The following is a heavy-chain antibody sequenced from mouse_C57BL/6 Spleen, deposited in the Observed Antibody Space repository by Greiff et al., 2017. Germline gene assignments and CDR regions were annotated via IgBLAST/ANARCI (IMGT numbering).Heavy chain of an antibody. CDR2: IWSGGST. J-gene: IGHJ4*01. V-gene: IGHV2-2*01. Sequence: VQGVESGPGLVQPSQSLSITCTVSGFSLTSYGVHWVRQSPGKGLEWLGVIWSGGSTDYNAAFISRLSISKDNSKSQVFFKMNSLQADDTAIYYCARIYDGYVYAMDYWGQGTSVTVSS. D-gene: IGHD2-3*01. CDR1: GFSLTSYG. CDR3: ARIYDGYVYAMDY.